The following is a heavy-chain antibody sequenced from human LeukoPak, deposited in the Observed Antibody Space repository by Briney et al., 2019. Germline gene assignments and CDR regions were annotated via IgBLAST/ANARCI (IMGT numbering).Heavy chain of an antibody. CDR1: GFTFSTYS. CDR3: AKDRKGDY. Sequence: GGSLRLSCAASGFTFSTYSVNWVRQAPGKGLEWVSYISSSSSTIYYADSVKGRFTISRDNSKNTLYLQMNSLRAEDTAVYYCAKDRKGDYWGQGTLVTVSS. CDR2: ISSSSSTI. J-gene: IGHJ4*02. V-gene: IGHV3-48*01.